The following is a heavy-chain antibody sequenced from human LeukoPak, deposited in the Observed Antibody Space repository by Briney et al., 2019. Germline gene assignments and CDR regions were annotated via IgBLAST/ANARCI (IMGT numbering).Heavy chain of an antibody. D-gene: IGHD6-13*01. CDR2: IIPIFGTA. Sequence: SVTLSFTSSGGTFTICAISWVRHAPGQGLERMGVIIPIFGTAKYAQKFQGRVTITTDESTSTAYMELSSLRSEDTAVYYCARVGIAAAKNWFDPWGQGTLVTVSS. CDR3: ARVGIAAAKNWFDP. V-gene: IGHV1-69*05. J-gene: IGHJ5*02. CDR1: GGTFTICA.